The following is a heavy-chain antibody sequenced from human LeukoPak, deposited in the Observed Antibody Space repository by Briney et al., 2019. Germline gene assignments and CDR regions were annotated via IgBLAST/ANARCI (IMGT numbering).Heavy chain of an antibody. D-gene: IGHD1-1*01. J-gene: IGHJ4*02. CDR1: GYTFTTYG. Sequence: ASVKVSCKASGYTFTTYGISWVRQAPGQGLEWMGWISAHNGDTHYAPKVQGRVTMTTDTTTTTAYMEVRSLNSDDTAVYYCARDGDWNDPKWGDRHLYWGQGTLVTVSS. CDR2: ISAHNGDT. CDR3: ARDGDWNDPKWGDRHLY. V-gene: IGHV1-18*01.